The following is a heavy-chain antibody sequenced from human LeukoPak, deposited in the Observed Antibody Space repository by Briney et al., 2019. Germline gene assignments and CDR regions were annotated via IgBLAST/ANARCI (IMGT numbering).Heavy chain of an antibody. CDR1: GFTFSSYA. Sequence: GGSLRPSCAASGFTFSSYAMSWVRQAPGKGLEWVSAISGSGGSTYYADSVKGRFTISRDNSKNTLYLQMNSLRAEDTAVYYCAKDLRFLEYTSYYYYGMDVWGQGTTVTVSS. CDR2: ISGSGGST. D-gene: IGHD3-3*01. V-gene: IGHV3-23*01. J-gene: IGHJ6*02. CDR3: AKDLRFLEYTSYYYYGMDV.